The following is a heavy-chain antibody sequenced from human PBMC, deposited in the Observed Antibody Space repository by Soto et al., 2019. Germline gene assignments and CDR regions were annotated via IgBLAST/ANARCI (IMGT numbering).Heavy chain of an antibody. D-gene: IGHD1-26*01. CDR2: IKTITTGGTT. CDR3: GTGSAFDF. J-gene: IGHJ3*01. V-gene: IGHV3-15*02. Sequence: DVQLVESGGALVKPGGSLRISCEGSGLTFSNSYMSWVRQAPGKGLEWVGRIKTITTGGTTDYAAPVKGRFTISRDDSKKTLYLQMSSLRTEDTAVYYCGTGSAFDFLGQGTMVTVSP. CDR1: GLTFSNSY.